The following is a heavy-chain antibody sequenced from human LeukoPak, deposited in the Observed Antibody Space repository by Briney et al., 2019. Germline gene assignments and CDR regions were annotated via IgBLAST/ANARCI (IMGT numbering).Heavy chain of an antibody. D-gene: IGHD4-17*01. CDR1: GFTFSSYG. CDR3: AKDYGDYEAAFDI. CDR2: ISYDGSNK. Sequence: PGGSLRLSCAASGFTFSSYGMHWVRQAPGKGLEWVAVISYDGSNKYYADSVKGRFTTSRDNSKNTLYLQMNSLRAEDTAVYYCAKDYGDYEAAFDIWGQGTMVTVSS. J-gene: IGHJ3*02. V-gene: IGHV3-30*18.